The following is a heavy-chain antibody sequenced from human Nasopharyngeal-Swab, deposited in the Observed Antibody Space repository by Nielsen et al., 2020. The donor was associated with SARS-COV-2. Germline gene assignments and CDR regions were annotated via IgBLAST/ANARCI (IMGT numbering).Heavy chain of an antibody. V-gene: IGHV3-23*01. D-gene: IGHD2-15*01. CDR1: GFTFSSYA. Sequence: GESLKISCAASGFTFSSYAMSWVRQAPGKGLEWVSAISGSGGSTYYADSVKGRFTISRDNFKNTLFLQMNSLRAEDTAVYYCAKDDIRYCDGGSCLFDYWGQGTLVTVSS. J-gene: IGHJ4*02. CDR3: AKDDIRYCDGGSCLFDY. CDR2: ISGSGGST.